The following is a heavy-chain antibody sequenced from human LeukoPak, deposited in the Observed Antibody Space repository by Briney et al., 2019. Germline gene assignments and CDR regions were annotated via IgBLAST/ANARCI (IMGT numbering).Heavy chain of an antibody. CDR1: GFTVSSNY. Sequence: GGSLRLSCAASGFTVSSNYMSWVRQAPGKGLEWVSVIYSGGSTYYADSVKGRFTISRDNSKNTMYLQLNSLRAEDTALYYCAKSKSSYGLLDYWGQGTLVTVSS. CDR2: IYSGGST. J-gene: IGHJ4*02. V-gene: IGHV3-53*01. D-gene: IGHD5-18*01. CDR3: AKSKSSYGLLDY.